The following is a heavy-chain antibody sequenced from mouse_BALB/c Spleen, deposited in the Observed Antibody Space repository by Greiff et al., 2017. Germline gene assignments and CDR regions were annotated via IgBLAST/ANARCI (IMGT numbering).Heavy chain of an antibody. CDR1: GYTFTDYA. D-gene: IGHD3-2*01. CDR3: AIDSSGYGFFDY. V-gene: IGHV1-67*01. Sequence: QVQLKESGPELVRPGVSVKISCKGSGYTFTDYAMHWVKQSHAKSLEWIGVISTYYGNTNYNQKFKGKATMTVDKSSSTAYMELARLTSEDSAIYYCAIDSSGYGFFDYWGQGTTLTVSS. J-gene: IGHJ2*01. CDR2: ISTYYGNT.